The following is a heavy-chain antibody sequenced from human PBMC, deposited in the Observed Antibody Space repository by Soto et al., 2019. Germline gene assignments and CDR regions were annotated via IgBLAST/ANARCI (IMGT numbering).Heavy chain of an antibody. CDR2: INPYNGNT. D-gene: IGHD2-15*01. CDR1: GYTFTRHG. J-gene: IGHJ4*02. CDR3: ARGPTSSRVDY. Sequence: QVQLVQSGGEVKKPGASVKVSCKASGYTFTRHGINWVRQAPGQGLEWLGWINPYNGNTKYAQKVQGRVTMTTDTSTSTAYMDLRSLRSDDTAVYYRARGPTSSRVDYWGQGTLVTVSS. V-gene: IGHV1-18*01.